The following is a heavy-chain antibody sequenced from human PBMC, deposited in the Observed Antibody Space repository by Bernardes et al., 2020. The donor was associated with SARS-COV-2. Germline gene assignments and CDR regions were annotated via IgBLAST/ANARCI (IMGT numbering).Heavy chain of an antibody. V-gene: IGHV1-8*01. D-gene: IGHD3-3*01. CDR1: GYTFTSYD. CDR2: MSPNSGNT. CDR3: ARGPPEYNLHFLEYLLEGSYYFDY. Sequence: ASVKVSCKASGYTFTSYDINWVRQVTGQGLEWVGRMSPNSGNTDYAQKFQGRVTMTRETSISTAYMELSSLTSDDTAVYYCARGPPEYNLHFLEYLLEGSYYFDYWGQGTLVTVSS. J-gene: IGHJ4*02.